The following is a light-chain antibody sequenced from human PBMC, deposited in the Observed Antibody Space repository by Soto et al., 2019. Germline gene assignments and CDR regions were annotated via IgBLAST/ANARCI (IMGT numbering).Light chain of an antibody. V-gene: IGKV1-39*01. CDR2: AAS. CDR1: QSLSSY. J-gene: IGKJ1*01. Sequence: DIQMTQSPSSLSASVGDRVTITCRASQSLSSYLNWYQQKPGKAPKLLIYAASILESGGPSRFSGSGSGTDFTLTISSLQPEDVATYYCHQSYSTPRTFGQGTKVEIK. CDR3: HQSYSTPRT.